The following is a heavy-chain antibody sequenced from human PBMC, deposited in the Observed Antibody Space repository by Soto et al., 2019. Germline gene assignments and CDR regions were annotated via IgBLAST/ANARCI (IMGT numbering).Heavy chain of an antibody. J-gene: IGHJ2*01. Sequence: LRLSCAAFGLTISGKKYVAWVRQAPGKGLEWVSALYDVDGSFYADSVKGRFTTSSDSSKTTVYLQMNDLRPDDTAVYYCATWHEREHAYDVWGRGTLVTVSS. V-gene: IGHV3-53*01. CDR2: LYDVDGS. CDR3: ATWHEREHAYDV. CDR1: GLTISGKKY. D-gene: IGHD3-16*01.